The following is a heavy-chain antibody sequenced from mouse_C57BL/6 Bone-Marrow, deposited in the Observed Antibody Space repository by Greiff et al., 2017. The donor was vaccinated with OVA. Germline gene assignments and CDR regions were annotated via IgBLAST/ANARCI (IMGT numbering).Heavy chain of an antibody. CDR1: GYTFTSYW. D-gene: IGHD2-5*01. J-gene: IGHJ3*01. Sequence: VQLQQPGAELVRPGTSVKLSCKASGYTFTSYWMHWVKQRPGQGLEWIGVIDPSDSYTNYNQKFKGKATLTVDTSSSTAYMQLSSLTSEDSAVYYCAIYYSNPWFAYWGQGTLVTVSA. V-gene: IGHV1-59*01. CDR2: IDPSDSYT. CDR3: AIYYSNPWFAY.